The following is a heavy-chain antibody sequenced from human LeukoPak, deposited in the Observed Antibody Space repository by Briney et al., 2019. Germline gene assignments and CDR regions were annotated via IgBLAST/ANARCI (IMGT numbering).Heavy chain of an antibody. CDR1: GFTFSSYG. D-gene: IGHD3-10*01. CDR2: ISYDGSNK. CDR3: AKEDGSGSPATGYGMDV. Sequence: GGSLRLSCAASGFTFSSYGMHWVRQAPGKGLEWVAVISYDGSNKYYADSVKGRFTISRDNSKNTLYLQMNSLRAEDTAVYYCAKEDGSGSPATGYGMDVWGKGTTVTVSS. V-gene: IGHV3-30*18. J-gene: IGHJ6*04.